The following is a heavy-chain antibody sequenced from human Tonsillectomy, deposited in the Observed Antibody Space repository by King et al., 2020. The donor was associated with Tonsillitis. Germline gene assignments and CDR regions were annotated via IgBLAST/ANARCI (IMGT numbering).Heavy chain of an antibody. V-gene: IGHV3-7*01. CDR3: ARGFGGDSFDY. CDR1: GFTFSTYW. CDR2: IIQDGREK. J-gene: IGHJ4*02. Sequence: VQLVESGGGLVQPGGPLRLSCAASGFTFSTYWMSWVRQAPGKGLDWVANIIQDGREKYYVDSVRGRFTISRDNAKNSLYLQMNSLRAEDTAVYYCARGFGGDSFDYWGQGTLVTVSS. D-gene: IGHD2-21*02.